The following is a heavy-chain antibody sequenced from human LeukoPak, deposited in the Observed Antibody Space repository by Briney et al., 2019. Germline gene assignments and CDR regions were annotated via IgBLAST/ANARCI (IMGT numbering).Heavy chain of an antibody. V-gene: IGHV1-8*01. CDR1: GYTFTSYD. CDR3: ARRGAYTIFGVVTARWFDP. D-gene: IGHD3-3*01. Sequence: ASVKVSCKASGYTFTSYDINWVRQATGQGLEWMGWMNPNSGNTGYAQKFQGRVTMTRNTSISTAYMELSSLRSEDTAVYYCARRGAYTIFGVVTARWFDPWGQGTLVTASS. J-gene: IGHJ5*02. CDR2: MNPNSGNT.